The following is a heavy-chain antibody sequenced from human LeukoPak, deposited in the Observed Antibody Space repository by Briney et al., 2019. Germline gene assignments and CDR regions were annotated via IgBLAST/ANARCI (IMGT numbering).Heavy chain of an antibody. V-gene: IGHV3-66*01. J-gene: IGHJ4*02. CDR3: ARDFAYYDSSGPDY. CDR2: IYECGST. D-gene: IGHD3-22*01. CDR1: RFTVSSNY. Sequence: GGSLRLSCAASRFTVSSNYMRWVRQAPGKGLVWVSLIYECGSTYYADSVKGRFTISRDNAKNSLYLQMNSLRAEDTAVYYCARDFAYYDSSGPDYWGQGTLVTVSS.